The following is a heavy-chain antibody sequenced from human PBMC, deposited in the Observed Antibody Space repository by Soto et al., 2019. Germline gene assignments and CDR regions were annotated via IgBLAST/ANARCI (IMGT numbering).Heavy chain of an antibody. D-gene: IGHD2-15*01. Sequence: EVQLVESGGGLVQPGGSLRLSCAASGFTFSSYWMHWVRQAPGKGLVWVSRINSDGSSTSYADSVKGRFTISRDNAKNTLYLQMNRLRADDTAVYYCARGGVGYCSGGSCYSDYWGQGTLVTVSS. CDR2: INSDGSST. CDR1: GFTFSSYW. J-gene: IGHJ4*02. CDR3: ARGGVGYCSGGSCYSDY. V-gene: IGHV3-74*01.